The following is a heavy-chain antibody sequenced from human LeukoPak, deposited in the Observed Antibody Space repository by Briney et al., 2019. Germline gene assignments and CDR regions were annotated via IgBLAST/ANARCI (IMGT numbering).Heavy chain of an antibody. CDR3: ARGGLITIFGVVIDYFDY. D-gene: IGHD3-3*01. J-gene: IGHJ4*02. V-gene: IGHV1-8*02. CDR2: INPNSGNT. Sequence: ASVKVSCKASGYTFTTYDINWVRQATGQGLEWMGWINPNSGNTGYAQKLQGRVTMTTDTSTSTAYMELRSLRSDDTAVYYCARGGLITIFGVVIDYFDYWGQGTLVTVSS. CDR1: GYTFTTYD.